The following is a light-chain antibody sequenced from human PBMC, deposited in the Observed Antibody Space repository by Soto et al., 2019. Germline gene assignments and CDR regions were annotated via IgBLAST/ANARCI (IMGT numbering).Light chain of an antibody. J-gene: IGLJ1*01. CDR2: EGS. V-gene: IGLV2-23*01. CDR3: CSYAGSSLYV. Sequence: HSALTQPASVSGSPGQSITISCTGTSSDVGSYNLVSWYQQHPGKAPKLMIYEGSKRPSGVSNRFSGSKSGNTASLTISGLQAEDEADYYCCSYAGSSLYVFGTGTKVTVL. CDR1: SSDVGSYNL.